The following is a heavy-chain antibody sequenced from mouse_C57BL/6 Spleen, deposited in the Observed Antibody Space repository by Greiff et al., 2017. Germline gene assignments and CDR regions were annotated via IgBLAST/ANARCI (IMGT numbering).Heavy chain of an antibody. J-gene: IGHJ4*01. Sequence: QVQLKESGAELVRPGASVTLSCKASGYTFTDYEMHWVKQTPVHGLEWIGAIDPETGGTAYNQKFKGKAIRTADKSSSTAYMELRSLTAEDSAVYYCTRGITGAMDYWGQGTSVTVSS. CDR1: GYTFTDYE. CDR3: TRGITGAMDY. V-gene: IGHV1-15*01. CDR2: IDPETGGT. D-gene: IGHD1-1*01.